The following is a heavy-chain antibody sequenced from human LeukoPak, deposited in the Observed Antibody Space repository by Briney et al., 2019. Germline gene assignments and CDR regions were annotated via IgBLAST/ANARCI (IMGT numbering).Heavy chain of an antibody. CDR3: AKGKYSSGGVPDY. V-gene: IGHV3-23*01. CDR2: ISVSGDRT. Sequence: PGGSLRLSCAASGFTFSNYAMSWVRQAPGKGLEWVSVISVSGDRTYSADSVKGRFTISRDNSKNTLYLQINSLRGEDTAVYYCAKGKYSSGGVPDYWGQGTLVTVSS. J-gene: IGHJ4*02. CDR1: GFTFSNYA. D-gene: IGHD6-19*01.